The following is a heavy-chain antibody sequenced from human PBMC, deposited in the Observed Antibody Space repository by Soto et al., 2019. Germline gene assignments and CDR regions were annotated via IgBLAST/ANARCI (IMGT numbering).Heavy chain of an antibody. D-gene: IGHD1-1*01. V-gene: IGHV3-7*01. CDR3: ARALPTAEDYFDY. CDR1: GFTFSRYW. CDR2: INQDGTDK. J-gene: IGHJ4*02. Sequence: EVQLVESGGGLVQPGGSLRLSCAASGFTFSRYWMSWVRQAPGKGLEWLANINQDGTDKYYVDSVKGRFTISRDNAKNPLYLQMTSLRADDTAVYYWARALPTAEDYFDYWGPGTLVTVSS.